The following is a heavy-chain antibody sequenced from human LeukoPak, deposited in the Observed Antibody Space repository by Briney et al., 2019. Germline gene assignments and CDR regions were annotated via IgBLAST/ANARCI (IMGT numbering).Heavy chain of an antibody. CDR1: GGSISSYY. CDR2: IYYSGST. CDR3: ARTPEFSTSFYYFDY. J-gene: IGHJ4*02. Sequence: PSETLSLTCTVSGGSISSYYWSWIRQPPGKGLEWIGYIYYSGSTNYNPSLKSRVTISVDTSKNQFSLKLSSVTAADTAVYYCARTPEFSTSFYYFDYWGQGTLVTVSS. D-gene: IGHD2-2*01. V-gene: IGHV4-59*12.